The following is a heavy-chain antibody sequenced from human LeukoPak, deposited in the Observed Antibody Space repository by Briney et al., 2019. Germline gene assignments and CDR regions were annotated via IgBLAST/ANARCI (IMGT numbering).Heavy chain of an antibody. CDR1: GFTFSDYY. V-gene: IGHV3-11*04. CDR3: AREPPTADDAFDI. J-gene: IGHJ3*02. CDR2: ISSSGSTI. Sequence: GGSLRLSCAASGFTFSDYYMSWIRQAPGKGLEGVSYISSSGSTIYYADSVKGRFTISRDNAKNSLYLQMNSLRAEDTAVYYCAREPPTADDAFDIWGQGTMVTVSS. D-gene: IGHD6-13*01.